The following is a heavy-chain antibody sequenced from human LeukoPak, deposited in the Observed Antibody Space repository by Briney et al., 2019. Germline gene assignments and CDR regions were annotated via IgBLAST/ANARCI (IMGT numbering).Heavy chain of an antibody. CDR2: IYYSGST. Sequence: PSETLSLTCTVSGGSISSSSYYWGWIRQPPGKGLEWIVSIYYSGSTYYNPSLKSPVTISVDTSKNQFSLKLSSVTAADTAVYYCASDLTIFGVIYYFDYWGQGTLVTVSS. V-gene: IGHV4-39*07. D-gene: IGHD3-3*01. CDR1: GGSISSSSYY. CDR3: ASDLTIFGVIYYFDY. J-gene: IGHJ4*02.